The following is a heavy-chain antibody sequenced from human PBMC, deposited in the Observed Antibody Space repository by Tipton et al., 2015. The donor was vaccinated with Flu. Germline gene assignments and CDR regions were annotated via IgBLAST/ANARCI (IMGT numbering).Heavy chain of an antibody. CDR1: GYTLNTYG. CDR2: ISPYTDNS. V-gene: IGHV1-18*01. J-gene: IGHJ4*02. CDR3: ARDMPQGVVVIPPAKRFDH. Sequence: QSGAEVKPPGASVKVSCKTSGYTLNTYGISWVRQAPGQGLEWMGWISPYTDNSNYAQKFQGRVTMTTDTSTSTAYLEMRSLRLDDTAVYYCARDMPQGVVVIPPAKRFDHWGQGTLVSVSS. D-gene: IGHD2-2*01.